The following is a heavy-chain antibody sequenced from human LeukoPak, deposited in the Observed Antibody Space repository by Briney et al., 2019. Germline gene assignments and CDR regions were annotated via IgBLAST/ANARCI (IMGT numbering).Heavy chain of an antibody. V-gene: IGHV3-21*01. CDR3: ASGYGSGSYYKGYWYFDL. CDR1: GFTFSSYS. D-gene: IGHD3-10*01. J-gene: IGHJ2*01. CDR2: ISSSSSYI. Sequence: GGSLRLSCAASGFTFSSYSMNWVRQAPGKGLEWVSSISSSSSYIYYADSVKGRFTISRDNAKNSLYLQMNSLRGEDTAVYYCASGYGSGSYYKGYWYFDLWGRGTLVTVS.